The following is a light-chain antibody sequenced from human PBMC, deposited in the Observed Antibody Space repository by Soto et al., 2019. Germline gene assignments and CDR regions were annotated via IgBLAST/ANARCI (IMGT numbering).Light chain of an antibody. CDR3: AAWDDSLNGDVV. Sequence: QSALTQPPSASGTPGQRVTISCSGSSSNIGSNTVNWYQQLPGTAPKLLIYSNNQRPSGVPDRFSGSKSGTSASLAISGLQSEEEADYYCAAWDDSLNGDVVFGGGTKLTVL. J-gene: IGLJ2*01. V-gene: IGLV1-44*01. CDR2: SNN. CDR1: SSNIGSNT.